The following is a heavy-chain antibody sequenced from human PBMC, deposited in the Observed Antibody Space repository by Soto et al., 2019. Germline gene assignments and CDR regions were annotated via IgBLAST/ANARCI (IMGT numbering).Heavy chain of an antibody. CDR2: IYYSGST. V-gene: IGHV4-39*01. J-gene: IGHJ4*02. CDR3: ARRKVGAMPYYFDY. D-gene: IGHD1-26*01. Sequence: PSETLSLTCTVSGGSISSSSYYWGWIRQPPGKGLEWIGSIYYSGSTYYNPSLKSRVTISVDTSKNQFSLKLSSVTAADTAVYYCARRKVGAMPYYFDYWGQGTLVTVSS. CDR1: GGSISSSSYY.